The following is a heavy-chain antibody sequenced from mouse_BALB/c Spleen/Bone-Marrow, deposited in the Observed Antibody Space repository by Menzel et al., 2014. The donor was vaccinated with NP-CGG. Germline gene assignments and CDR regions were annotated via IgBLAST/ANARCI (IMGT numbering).Heavy chain of an antibody. CDR2: ISDGGTYT. D-gene: IGHD2-14*01. V-gene: IGHV5-4*02. J-gene: IGHJ3*01. CDR3: VRDGDYRYAWFSY. Sequence: EVQGVESGGGLVKPGGSLKLSCAAPGFTFRDYYMYWVRQTPEKRLEWVATISDGGTYTYYSDSVKGRFTISRDKAKNNLYLQMTNLMSEDAAMYRCVRDGDYRYAWFSYWGQGTLVTVSA. CDR1: GFTFRDYY.